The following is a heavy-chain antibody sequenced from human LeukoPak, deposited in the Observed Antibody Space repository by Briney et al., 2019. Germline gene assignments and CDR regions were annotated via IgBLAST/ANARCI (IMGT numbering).Heavy chain of an antibody. CDR2: INPNSGGT. Sequence: ASVKVSCKASGYTFTGYYMHWVRQAPGQGLEWMGWINPNSGGTNYAQKFQGRVTMTRDTSISTAYMELSRLRSDDTAVYYCARAGYCSSTSCYTFDVWGEGTTVTVSS. CDR3: ARAGYCSSTSCYTFDV. D-gene: IGHD2-2*02. V-gene: IGHV1-2*02. J-gene: IGHJ6*04. CDR1: GYTFTGYY.